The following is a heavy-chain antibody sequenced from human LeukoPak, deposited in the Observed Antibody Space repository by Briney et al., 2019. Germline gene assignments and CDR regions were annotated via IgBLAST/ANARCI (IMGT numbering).Heavy chain of an antibody. CDR2: ISYRATT. Sequence: TSETLSLTCTVSGDSIGSSSDYWGWIRHSPGRGLEWIGSISYRATTYYNPSLKSRVTVSGDTSKNQFSLRLSSVTAADTAVFYCARSYYYGAGTWDFDYWGQGTLVSVSS. CDR3: ARSYYYGAGTWDFDY. J-gene: IGHJ4*02. V-gene: IGHV4-39*01. CDR1: GDSIGSSSDY. D-gene: IGHD3-10*01.